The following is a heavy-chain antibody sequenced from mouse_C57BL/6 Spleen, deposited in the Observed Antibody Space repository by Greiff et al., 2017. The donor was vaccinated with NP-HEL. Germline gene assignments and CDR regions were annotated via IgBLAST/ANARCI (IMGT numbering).Heavy chain of an antibody. CDR3: AINYYGSSYPRYYAMDY. J-gene: IGHJ4*01. CDR2: ISNGGGST. V-gene: IGHV5-12*01. Sequence: EVQVVESGGGLVQPGGSLKLSCAASGFTFSDYYMYWVRQTPEKRLEWVAYISNGGGSTYYPDTVKGRFTISRDNAKNTLYLQMSRLKSEDTAMYYCAINYYGSSYPRYYAMDYWGQGTSVTVSS. D-gene: IGHD1-1*01. CDR1: GFTFSDYY.